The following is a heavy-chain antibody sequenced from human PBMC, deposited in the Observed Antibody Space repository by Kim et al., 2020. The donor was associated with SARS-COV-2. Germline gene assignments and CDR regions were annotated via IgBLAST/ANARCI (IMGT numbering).Heavy chain of an antibody. D-gene: IGHD3-22*01. V-gene: IGHV1-18*01. J-gene: IGHJ4*02. CDR3: ARDYYDSSGYYYFAY. CDR2: ISAYNGNT. Sequence: ASVKVSCKASGYTFTGYGVSSVRQAPGQGLEWMGWISAYNGNTNYAQKLQGRVTMTTDTSTSTAYMELRSLRSDDTAVYYCARDYYDSSGYYYFAYWGQGTLVTVSS. CDR1: GYTFTGYG.